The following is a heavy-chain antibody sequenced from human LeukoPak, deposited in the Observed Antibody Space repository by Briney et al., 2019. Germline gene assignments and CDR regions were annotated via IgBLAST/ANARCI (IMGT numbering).Heavy chain of an antibody. V-gene: IGHV3-23*01. CDR1: GFTFSSYA. D-gene: IGHD3-16*01. CDR2: IPRNGGST. CDR3: AKAPRFGDHAAEYFYYYMDV. J-gene: IGHJ6*03. Sequence: GGSLRLSCAASGFTFSSYAMSWVRQAPGKGLEWVSSIPRNGGSTYYADSVKGRFTISRDNSKNTLYVQMNSLRVDDTAVYYCAKAPRFGDHAAEYFYYYMDVWGKGTTVTVSS.